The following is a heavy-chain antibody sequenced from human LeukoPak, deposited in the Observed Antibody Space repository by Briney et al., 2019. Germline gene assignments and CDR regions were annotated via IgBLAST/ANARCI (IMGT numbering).Heavy chain of an antibody. D-gene: IGHD3-3*01. J-gene: IGHJ4*02. CDR2: TKQDGSEK. Sequence: PGGSLRLSCAASGFTFSIYWMSWVRQAPGKGLEWVANTKQDGSEKYYVDSVKGRFTISRDNAKNSLYLQMNSLRAEDTAMYYCATDAPPYYDFWSGSPLFDYWGQGTLVTVSS. V-gene: IGHV3-7*01. CDR3: ATDAPPYYDFWSGSPLFDY. CDR1: GFTFSIYW.